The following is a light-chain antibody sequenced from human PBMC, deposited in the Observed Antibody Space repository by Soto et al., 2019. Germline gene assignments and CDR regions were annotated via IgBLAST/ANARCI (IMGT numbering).Light chain of an antibody. CDR3: QHYNSFFP. V-gene: IGKV1-5*03. CDR1: QTISSW. J-gene: IGKJ4*01. CDR2: KAS. Sequence: DIQMTQSPSTLSGSVGDRVTITCRASQTISSWLAWYQQKPGKAPKLLIYKASTLKSGVPSRFSGSGSGTEFTLTISSLQPDDFATYYCQHYNSFFPFGGGTKVDIK.